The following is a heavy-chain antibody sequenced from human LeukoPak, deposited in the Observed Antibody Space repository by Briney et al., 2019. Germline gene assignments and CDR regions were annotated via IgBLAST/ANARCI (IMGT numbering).Heavy chain of an antibody. D-gene: IGHD2-15*01. Sequence: SETLSLTCAVYGGSFSGYYWRWIRQPPGKGLERIGEINHSGSTNYNPSLKSRVTISVDTSKNQFSLKLSSVTAADTAVYYCARGQGDIARGLNWFDPWGQGTLVTASS. CDR1: GGSFSGYY. CDR3: ARGQGDIARGLNWFDP. J-gene: IGHJ5*02. V-gene: IGHV4-34*01. CDR2: INHSGST.